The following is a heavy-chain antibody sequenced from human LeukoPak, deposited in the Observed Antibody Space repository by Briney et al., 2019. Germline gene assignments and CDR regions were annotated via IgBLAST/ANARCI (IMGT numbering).Heavy chain of an antibody. CDR2: FAPEHGQT. Sequence: ASVKVSCKVSGYSLSELSMHWVRQAPGEGLEWMGGFAPEHGQTVYAQKFQGRVTMTADTFTDTAYMDLSSLTSEDTAMYYCTTGPGAISDDDYWGQGTLVTVSS. CDR1: GYSLSELS. V-gene: IGHV1-24*01. D-gene: IGHD4/OR15-4a*01. J-gene: IGHJ4*02. CDR3: TTGPGAISDDDY.